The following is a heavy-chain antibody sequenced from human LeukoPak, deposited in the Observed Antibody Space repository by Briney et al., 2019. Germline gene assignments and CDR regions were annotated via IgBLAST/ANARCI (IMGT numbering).Heavy chain of an antibody. D-gene: IGHD6-19*01. CDR1: GYTFTGYF. J-gene: IGHJ4*02. CDR2: INPSSGVT. V-gene: IGHV1-2*02. Sequence: GASVKVSCKASGYTFTGYFMHWVRQAPGQGPEWMGWINPSSGVTNYAQKFQGKVTMTRDTSISTACMELSSLTSDDTAVYYCARDRGGWYNFDYWGQGTLITVSS. CDR3: ARDRGGWYNFDY.